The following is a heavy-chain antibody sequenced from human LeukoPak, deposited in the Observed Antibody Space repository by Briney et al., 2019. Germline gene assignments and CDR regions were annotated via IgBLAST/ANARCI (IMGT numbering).Heavy chain of an antibody. D-gene: IGHD6-6*01. V-gene: IGHV4-39*01. CDR1: GGSISSSSYY. Sequence: SETLSLTCTVSGGSISSSSYYWGWIRQPPGKGLEWIGSIYYSGSTYYNPSLKSRVAISVDTSKNQFSLKLSSVTAADTAVYYCARHTLSSSGNWFDPWGQGTLVTVSS. CDR3: ARHTLSSSGNWFDP. CDR2: IYYSGST. J-gene: IGHJ5*02.